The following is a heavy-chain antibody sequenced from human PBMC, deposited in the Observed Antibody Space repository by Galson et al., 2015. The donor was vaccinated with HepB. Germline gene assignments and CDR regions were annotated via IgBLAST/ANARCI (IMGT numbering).Heavy chain of an antibody. CDR1: GFTFSSYG. Sequence: SLRLSCAASGFTFSSYGMHWVRQAPGKGLEWVAVISYDGSNKYYADSVKGRFTISRDNSKNTLYLQMNSLRAEDTAVYYCAKDTFGIDYADAFDIWGQGTMVTVSS. CDR2: ISYDGSNK. J-gene: IGHJ3*02. D-gene: IGHD4/OR15-4a*01. V-gene: IGHV3-30*18. CDR3: AKDTFGIDYADAFDI.